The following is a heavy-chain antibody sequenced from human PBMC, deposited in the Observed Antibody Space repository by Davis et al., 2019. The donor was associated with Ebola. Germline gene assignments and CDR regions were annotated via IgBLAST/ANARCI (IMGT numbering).Heavy chain of an antibody. D-gene: IGHD3-3*01. CDR3: ATLFGVPVDY. CDR2: IKQDGSEK. J-gene: IGHJ4*02. V-gene: IGHV3-7*03. Sequence: RESLSLSCAASAFSFSVYWLRWVRQAPGKGLEWVANIKQDGSEKYYVDSVKGRFIISRDNAKNSLSLQMNSLRAEDTAVYYCATLFGVPVDYWGQGTLVTVSS. CDR1: AFSFSVYW.